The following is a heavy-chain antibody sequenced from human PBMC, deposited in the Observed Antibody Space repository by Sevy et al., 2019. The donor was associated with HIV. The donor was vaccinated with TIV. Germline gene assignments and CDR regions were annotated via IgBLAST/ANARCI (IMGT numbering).Heavy chain of an antibody. V-gene: IGHV1-18*01. CDR2: ISADSGDT. CDR3: ARDKPQGAVIIPGSMWGGVDY. Sequence: ASVKVSCKTFGYTFKTYGISWVRQAPGHRLEWMGWISADSGDTNFAQKFQGRVTMTTDTSMSTAYMELSSLRSDDTAVYFCARDKPQGAVIIPGSMWGGVDYWGQGTVVTVSS. CDR1: GYTFKTYG. J-gene: IGHJ4*02. D-gene: IGHD2-2*01.